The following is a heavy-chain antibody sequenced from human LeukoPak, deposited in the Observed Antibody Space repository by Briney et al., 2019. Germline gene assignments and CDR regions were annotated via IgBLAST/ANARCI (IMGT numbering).Heavy chain of an antibody. J-gene: IGHJ4*02. V-gene: IGHV1-69*13. CDR2: IIPIFGTA. Sequence: GASVKVSCKASGYTFTSYYMHWVRQAPGQGLEWMGGIIPIFGTANYAQKFQGRVTITADESTSTAYMELSSLRSEDTAVYYCASLYYDSSGYSDWGQGTLVTVSS. D-gene: IGHD3-22*01. CDR3: ASLYYDSSGYSD. CDR1: GYTFTSYY.